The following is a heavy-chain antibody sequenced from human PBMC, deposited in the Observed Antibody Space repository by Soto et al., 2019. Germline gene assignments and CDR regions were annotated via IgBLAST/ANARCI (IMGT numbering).Heavy chain of an antibody. V-gene: IGHV4-31*03. D-gene: IGHD3-10*01. CDR3: ARGWAYYGSGSPHRFDY. CDR2: IYYSGST. CDR1: GGSISRGGYY. Sequence: SETLSLTCTVSGGSISRGGYYWSWIRQHPGKGLEWIGYIYYSGSTYYNPSLKSRVTISVDTSKNQFSLKLSSVTAADTAVYYCARGWAYYGSGSPHRFDYWGQGTLVTVSS. J-gene: IGHJ4*02.